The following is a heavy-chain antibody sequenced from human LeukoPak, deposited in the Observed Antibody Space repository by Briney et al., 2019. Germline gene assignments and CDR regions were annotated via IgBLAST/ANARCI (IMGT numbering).Heavy chain of an antibody. J-gene: IGHJ4*02. D-gene: IGHD6-19*01. V-gene: IGHV3-21*01. CDR1: GFTFSSYS. CDR2: ISSSSSYI. CDR3: ARGPGIAVAGTVR. Sequence: EGSLRLSCAASGFTFSSYSMNWVRQAPGKGLEWVSSISSSSSYIYYADSVKGRFTISRDNAKNSLYLQMNSLRAEDTAVYYCARGPGIAVAGTVRWGQGTLVTVSS.